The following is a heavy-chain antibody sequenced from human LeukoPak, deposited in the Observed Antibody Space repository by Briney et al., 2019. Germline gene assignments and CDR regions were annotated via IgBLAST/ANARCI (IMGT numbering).Heavy chain of an antibody. V-gene: IGHV4-34*01. Sequence: SETLSLTCAVYGASFSGYYWIWIRQPPGRGLEWIGEINHSGSTNYNPSLKSRVTISVDTSKNQFSLKLTSVTAADTAVYYCARGGDAEGWGQGNLVTVSS. J-gene: IGHJ4*02. D-gene: IGHD3-10*01. CDR3: ARGGDAEG. CDR1: GASFSGYY. CDR2: INHSGST.